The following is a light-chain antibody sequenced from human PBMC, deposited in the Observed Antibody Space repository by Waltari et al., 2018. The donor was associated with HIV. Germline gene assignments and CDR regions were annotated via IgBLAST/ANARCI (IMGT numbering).Light chain of an antibody. Sequence: DVRMTQSPSTLSGSVGDRVTITCRASHNINNWVAWYQQIPGKAPKLLIYGATTLESGAPSRFSGSGSGTEFTLTISSLQPEDFASYYCQHYNNSFGQGTTL. J-gene: IGKJ2*01. CDR2: GAT. V-gene: IGKV1-5*03. CDR3: QHYNNS. CDR1: HNINNW.